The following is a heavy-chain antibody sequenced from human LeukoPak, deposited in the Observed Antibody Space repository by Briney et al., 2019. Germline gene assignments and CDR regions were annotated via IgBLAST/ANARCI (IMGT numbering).Heavy chain of an antibody. V-gene: IGHV4-59*01. CDR3: ARDLRVGATSYYFDY. Sequence: PSETLSLTCTVSGGSISSYYWSWIRQPPGKGLEWIGYIYYSGSTNYNPSLKSRVTISVDTSKNQFSLKLSSVTAADTAVYYCARDLRVGATSYYFDYWGQGTLVTVSS. J-gene: IGHJ4*02. D-gene: IGHD1-26*01. CDR1: GGSISSYY. CDR2: IYYSGST.